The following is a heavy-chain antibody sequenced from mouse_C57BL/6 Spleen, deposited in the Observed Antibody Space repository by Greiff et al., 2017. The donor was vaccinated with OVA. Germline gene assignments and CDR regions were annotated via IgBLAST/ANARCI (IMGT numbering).Heavy chain of an antibody. CDR3: ARGYYGNSYYFDY. CDR1: GYSFTGYY. J-gene: IGHJ2*01. CDR2: INPSTGGT. V-gene: IGHV1-42*01. Sequence: EVQVVESGPELVKPGASVKISCKASGYSFTGYYMNWVKQSPEKSLEWIGEINPSTGGTTYNQKFKAKATLTVDKSSSTAYMQLKSLTSEDSAVYYCARGYYGNSYYFDYWGQGTTLTVSS. D-gene: IGHD2-1*01.